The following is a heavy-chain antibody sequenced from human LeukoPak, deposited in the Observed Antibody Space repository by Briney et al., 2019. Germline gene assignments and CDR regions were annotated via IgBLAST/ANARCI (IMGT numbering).Heavy chain of an antibody. CDR1: GLSFNNAW. V-gene: IGHV3-15*01. D-gene: IGHD2-2*01. CDR2: INSKTDGGTT. Sequence: GGSLRLSCAASGLSFNNAWLCWVRQAPGKGLEWVGRINSKTDGGTTDYAAPVKARFTISRDDSKNTLYLQMNSLKTEDTAVYYCTTEAYCSSTTCPGAFDIWGQGTMVTVSS. J-gene: IGHJ3*02. CDR3: TTEAYCSSTTCPGAFDI.